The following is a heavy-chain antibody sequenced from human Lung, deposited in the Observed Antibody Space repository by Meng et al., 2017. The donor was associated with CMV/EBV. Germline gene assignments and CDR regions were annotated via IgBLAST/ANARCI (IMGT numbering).Heavy chain of an antibody. J-gene: IGHJ5*02. Sequence: GGSLRLSCASSGFTFSSYEMNWARQAPGKGLEWISYISSGGTSRYYADSVKGRFSISIDNAKNSLYLQMNSLRVEDTALYYCTRGSASWSEYNWFDPWGQGTLVTVSS. CDR1: GFTFSSYE. V-gene: IGHV3-48*03. D-gene: IGHD6-13*01. CDR3: TRGSASWSEYNWFDP. CDR2: ISSGGTSR.